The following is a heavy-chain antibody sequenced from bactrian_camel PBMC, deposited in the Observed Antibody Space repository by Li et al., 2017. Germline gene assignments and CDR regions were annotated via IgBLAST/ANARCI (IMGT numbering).Heavy chain of an antibody. J-gene: IGHJ4*01. CDR1: LERGNSYC. D-gene: IGHD2*01. CDR3: VARGLGGYCFGPPGMYRN. V-gene: IGHV3S1*01. CDR2: TDNDGKL. Sequence: VQLVESGGGSVQAGESLTLSCEASLERGNSYCMFWFRQAPGQEREGVAVTDNDGKLKYAESVKGRFTISQDNAKNTLYLQMNNLKPEDTAMYYCVARGLGGYCFGPPGMYRNWGQGTQVTVS.